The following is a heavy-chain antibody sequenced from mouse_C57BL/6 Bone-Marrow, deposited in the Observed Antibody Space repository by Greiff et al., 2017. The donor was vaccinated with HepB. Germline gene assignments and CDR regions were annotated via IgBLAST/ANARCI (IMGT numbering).Heavy chain of an antibody. CDR2: INPSSGYT. D-gene: IGHD1-1*01. J-gene: IGHJ1*03. CDR1: GYTFTSYW. CDR3: ARLDYGSSYYWYFDV. Sequence: VQLQQSGAELAKPGASVKLSCKASGYTFTSYWMHWVKQRPGQGLEWIGYINPSSGYTKYNQKFKDKATLTADKSSRTAYMQLSSLTYEDSAVYYCARLDYGSSYYWYFDVWGTGTTVTVSS. V-gene: IGHV1-7*01.